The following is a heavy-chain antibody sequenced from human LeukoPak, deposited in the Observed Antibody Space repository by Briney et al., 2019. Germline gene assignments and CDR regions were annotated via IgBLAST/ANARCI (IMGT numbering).Heavy chain of an antibody. CDR3: AKSVVRGVTLPDY. CDR2: ISGSGGST. V-gene: IGHV3-23*01. Sequence: PGGSLRLSCAASVFTFSSHAMSWVRQAPGKGLEWVSAISGSGGSTYYADSVKGPFTISRDNSKNTLYLQMNSLRAEDTAVYYCAKSVVRGVTLPDYWGQGTLVTVSS. CDR1: VFTFSSHA. J-gene: IGHJ4*02. D-gene: IGHD3-10*01.